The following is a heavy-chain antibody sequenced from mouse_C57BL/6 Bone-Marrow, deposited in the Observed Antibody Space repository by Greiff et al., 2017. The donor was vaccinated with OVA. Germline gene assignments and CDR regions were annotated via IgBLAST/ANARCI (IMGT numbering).Heavy chain of an antibody. Sequence: QVQLQQSGAELARPGASVKLSCKASGYTFTSYGISWVKQRTGQGLEWIGEIYPRSGNTYYNEKFKGKATLTADKSSSTAYMELRSLTSDDSAVYFCTRWAYYSNYGGFAYWGQGTLVTVSA. CDR2: IYPRSGNT. CDR1: GYTFTSYG. V-gene: IGHV1-81*01. CDR3: TRWAYYSNYGGFAY. J-gene: IGHJ3*01. D-gene: IGHD2-5*01.